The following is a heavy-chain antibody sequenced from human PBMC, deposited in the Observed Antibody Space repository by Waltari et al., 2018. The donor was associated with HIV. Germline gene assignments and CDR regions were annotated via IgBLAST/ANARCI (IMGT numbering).Heavy chain of an antibody. V-gene: IGHV3-21*01. CDR1: GFTFRSYG. D-gene: IGHD6-13*01. CDR2: ISSRGSYI. CDR3: ARVWYSSSRGEPDY. J-gene: IGHJ4*02. Sequence: EVQLVESGGGLVKPGGSLRLSCVVSGFTFRSYGMNWVRQAPGKGLGVVSSISSRGSYIYYADSLKGRFTISRDNAKNSLYLQMNSLRAEDTAVYYCARVWYSSSRGEPDYWGQGALVTVSS.